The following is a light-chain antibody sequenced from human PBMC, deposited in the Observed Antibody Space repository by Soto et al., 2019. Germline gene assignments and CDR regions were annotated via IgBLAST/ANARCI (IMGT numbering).Light chain of an antibody. CDR2: GSS. CDR1: QSVSSTF. J-gene: IGKJ4*01. Sequence: EFVLTQSPGTLSLSPGERATLSCRASQSVSSTFLAWYQQKPGQPPRLLIYGSSTRGTGIPDRFSGSESGTDFTLTISRLEPEDFAVYYCQHYGSSPPLTFGGGTKVEIK. V-gene: IGKV3-20*01. CDR3: QHYGSSPPLT.